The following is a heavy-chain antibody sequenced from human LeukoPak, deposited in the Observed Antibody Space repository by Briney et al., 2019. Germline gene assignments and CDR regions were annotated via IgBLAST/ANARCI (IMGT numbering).Heavy chain of an antibody. J-gene: IGHJ4*02. V-gene: IGHV3-9*01. CDR1: GFTFDDYA. Sequence: GGSLRLSCAASGFTFDDYAMHWVRQAPGKGLEWVSGISWNSGSIGYADSVKGRFTISRDNAKNSLYLQMNSLRAEDTALYYCAKDGHHIGIAAAFFDYWGQGTLVTVSS. CDR2: ISWNSGSI. D-gene: IGHD6-13*01. CDR3: AKDGHHIGIAAAFFDY.